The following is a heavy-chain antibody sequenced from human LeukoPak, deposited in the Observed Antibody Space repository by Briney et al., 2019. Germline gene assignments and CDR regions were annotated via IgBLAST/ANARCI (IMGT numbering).Heavy chain of an antibody. CDR1: GGSFSGYY. CDR2: VNHSGST. CDR3: SGGMVDGLFDP. V-gene: IGHV4-34*01. Sequence: PSETLSLTCAVYGGSFSGYYWSWICNRPGQGMGWIGEVNHSGSTKYNPYLTRRVTISVDTSKSRFFRKLSSVTAAATAVYCCSGGMVDGLFDPWGQGTLVTVSS. D-gene: IGHD2-8*01. J-gene: IGHJ5*02.